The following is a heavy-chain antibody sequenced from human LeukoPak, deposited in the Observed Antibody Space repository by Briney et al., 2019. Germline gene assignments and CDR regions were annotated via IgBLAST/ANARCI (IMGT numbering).Heavy chain of an antibody. CDR3: AKAYHYGDYYYFMDV. Sequence: GGSLRLSCAASGFTFSDYYMSWIRQAPGKGLEWVSYISSSGSTIYYADSVRGRFTISRDDSTDTLNLQMHSLRAEDTAVYYCAKAYHYGDYYYFMDVWGKGTTVIISS. V-gene: IGHV3-11*04. CDR1: GFTFSDYY. CDR2: ISSSGSTI. J-gene: IGHJ6*03. D-gene: IGHD4-17*01.